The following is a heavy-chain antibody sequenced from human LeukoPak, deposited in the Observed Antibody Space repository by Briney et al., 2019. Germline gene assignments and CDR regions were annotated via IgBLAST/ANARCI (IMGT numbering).Heavy chain of an antibody. V-gene: IGHV3-7*03. CDR3: ARDNPPDY. CDR1: GFTFSSYS. Sequence: PGGFLRLSCAASGFTFSSYSMSWVRQAPGKGLEWVANIKQDGSEKSYVESVRGRFTISRDNAKNSLYLQLNSLRAEDTALYYCARDNPPDYWGQGTLVTVSS. J-gene: IGHJ4*02. CDR2: IKQDGSEK.